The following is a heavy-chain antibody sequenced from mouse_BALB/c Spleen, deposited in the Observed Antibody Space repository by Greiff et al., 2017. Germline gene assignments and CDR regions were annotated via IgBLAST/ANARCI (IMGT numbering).Heavy chain of an antibody. J-gene: IGHJ2*01. Sequence: EVQGVESGPGLVKPSQSLSLTCTVTGYSITSDYAWNWIRQFPGNKLEWMGYISYSGSTSYNPSLKSRISITRDTSKNQFFLQLNSVTTEDTATYYCASNYLYYFDYWGQGTTLTVSS. CDR1: GYSITSDYA. CDR2: ISYSGST. D-gene: IGHD2-1*01. CDR3: ASNYLYYFDY. V-gene: IGHV3-2*02.